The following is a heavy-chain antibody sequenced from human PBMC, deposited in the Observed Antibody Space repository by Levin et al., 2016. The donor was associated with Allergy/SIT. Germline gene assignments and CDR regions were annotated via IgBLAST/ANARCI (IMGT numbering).Heavy chain of an antibody. CDR3: VRRGGNAWGLLYFFDL. CDR2: IYPDDSDT. Sequence: VRQMPGKGLEWMGLIYPDDSDTKYSPSFQGQVTISADKSISTAYLQWSSLKASDTAIYYCVRRGGNAWGLLYFFDLWGQGTLVTVSS. J-gene: IGHJ4*02. V-gene: IGHV5-51*01. D-gene: IGHD7-27*01.